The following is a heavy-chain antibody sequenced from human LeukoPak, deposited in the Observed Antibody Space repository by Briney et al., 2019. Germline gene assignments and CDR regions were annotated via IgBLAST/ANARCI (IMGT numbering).Heavy chain of an antibody. CDR2: ISGGGDNS. CDR3: AKDRVGCSNCPDYFDY. CDR1: GYSFNTYA. Sequence: GGSLRLSCAASGYSFNTYAVSWARQAPGKGLEWVPAISGGGDNSYYAESVNGRFTISRENSKNTLYLQMNSLRDEDTAIYYCAKDRVGCSNCPDYFDYWGQGTLVTVAS. D-gene: IGHD2-15*01. J-gene: IGHJ4*02. V-gene: IGHV3-23*01.